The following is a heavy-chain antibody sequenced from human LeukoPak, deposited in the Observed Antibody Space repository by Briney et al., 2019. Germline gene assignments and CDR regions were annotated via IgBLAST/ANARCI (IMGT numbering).Heavy chain of an antibody. D-gene: IGHD5-18*01. V-gene: IGHV5-51*01. CDR2: IYPGDSDT. CDR3: ARATYSYGLSPFGY. CDR1: GSSFTSYW. J-gene: IGHJ4*02. Sequence: GASLQISCKGSGSSFTSYWIGWVRQLPGKGLEWMGIIYPGDSDTRYSPSFQGQVTISADKSISTAYLQWSSLKASDTAMYYCARATYSYGLSPFGYWGQGTLVTVSS.